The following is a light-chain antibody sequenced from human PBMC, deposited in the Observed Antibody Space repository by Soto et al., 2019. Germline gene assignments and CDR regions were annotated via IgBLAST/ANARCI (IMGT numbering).Light chain of an antibody. Sequence: DIQMTQSPSTLSGSVGDRVTITCRASQTISSWFARYHQKPVKAPKLLIYNASTLKRGVPSRFTGRGSGTEFTLTISSLQPDDFATYYCQHYNSYSEAFGQGTKV. J-gene: IGKJ1*01. V-gene: IGKV1-5*03. CDR2: NAS. CDR3: QHYNSYSEA. CDR1: QTISSW.